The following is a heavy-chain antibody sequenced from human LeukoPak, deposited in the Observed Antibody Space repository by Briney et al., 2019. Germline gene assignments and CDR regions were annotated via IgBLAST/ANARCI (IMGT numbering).Heavy chain of an antibody. D-gene: IGHD3-3*01. CDR3: AREGSTYDFWSGYYPDGMDV. CDR1: GFTFSSNG. CDR2: IKQDGSEK. V-gene: IGHV3-7*01. J-gene: IGHJ6*02. Sequence: AGGSLRLSGAAPGFTFSSNGMSWFRQAQGKGRDWVANIKQDGSEKYYVDSVKGRFTISRDNAKNSLYLQMNSLRAEDTAVYYCAREGSTYDFWSGYYPDGMDVWGQGTTVTVSS.